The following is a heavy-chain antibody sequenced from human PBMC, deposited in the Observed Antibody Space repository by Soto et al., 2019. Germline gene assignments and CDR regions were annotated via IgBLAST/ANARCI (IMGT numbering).Heavy chain of an antibody. J-gene: IGHJ6*02. V-gene: IGHV3-21*01. Sequence: EVQLVESGGGLVKPGGSLRLSCAASGFTFNTYTMNGVRQAPGKGLEWVSSISSRSIYIYYADSVTGRFTISRDAARNSLYLQMNSLRAEDTAVYYCAREEVSRPNTYHGLDVWGQGTTVTVSS. CDR2: ISSRSIYI. CDR3: AREEVSRPNTYHGLDV. CDR1: GFTFNTYT.